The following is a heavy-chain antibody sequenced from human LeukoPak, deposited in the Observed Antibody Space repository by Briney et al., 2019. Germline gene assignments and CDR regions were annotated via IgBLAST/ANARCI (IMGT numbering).Heavy chain of an antibody. D-gene: IGHD5-24*01. J-gene: IGHJ3*02. V-gene: IGHV3-7*03. CDR3: ATEELFDN. Sequence: GGSLRLSCLASGFTFSRYWMSWVRQAPGKGLEWVANIDQDGSEKYYVGSVKGRFTISRDNAKNSVFLQMNSVRAEDTAVYYCATEELFDNWGPGTMVTVSS. CDR2: IDQDGSEK. CDR1: GFTFSRYW.